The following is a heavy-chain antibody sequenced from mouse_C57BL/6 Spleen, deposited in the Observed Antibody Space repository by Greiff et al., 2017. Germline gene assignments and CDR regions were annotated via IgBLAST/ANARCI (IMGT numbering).Heavy chain of an antibody. J-gene: IGHJ4*01. CDR3: ARRLRDAMDY. CDR2: ISGCGGNP. Sequence: DVQLVESGGGLVKPGGSLKLSCAASGFTFSSYTMSWVRPTPEQRLEWVATISGCGGNPYYPDSVKGRFTISRDNAKNTLYLQMSSLRSEDTALYYCARRLRDAMDYWGQGTSVTVSS. V-gene: IGHV5-9*01. D-gene: IGHD1-2*01. CDR1: GFTFSSYT.